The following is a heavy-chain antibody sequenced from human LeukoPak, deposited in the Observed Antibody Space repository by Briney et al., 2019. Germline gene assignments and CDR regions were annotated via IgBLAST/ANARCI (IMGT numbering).Heavy chain of an antibody. J-gene: IGHJ4*02. V-gene: IGHV3-23*01. Sequence: GGSLRLSCAASGFTFSSYAMSWIRQAPGKGLEWVSAISGSGGSTYYADSVKGRFTISRDNPKNTLYLQTNSLRAEDTAVYYCAKSPVLREEVDYWGQGTLVTVSS. D-gene: IGHD2-15*01. CDR3: AKSPVLREEVDY. CDR2: ISGSGGST. CDR1: GFTFSSYA.